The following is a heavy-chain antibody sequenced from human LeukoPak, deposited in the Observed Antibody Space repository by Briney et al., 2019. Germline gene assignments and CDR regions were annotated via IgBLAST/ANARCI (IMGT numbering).Heavy chain of an antibody. V-gene: IGHV1-2*02. D-gene: IGHD3-3*01. CDR2: INPNTGGT. CDR3: AKPQEADLWVPDY. J-gene: IGHJ4*02. Sequence: GASVKVSCKASGYIFTGYYIHWVRQAPGQGLEWMGWINPNTGGTNYAQKFQGRVTMTRDRSIRTAYMEFSSLIPEDTALYYCAKPQEADLWVPDYWGQGTLVTVSS. CDR1: GYIFTGYY.